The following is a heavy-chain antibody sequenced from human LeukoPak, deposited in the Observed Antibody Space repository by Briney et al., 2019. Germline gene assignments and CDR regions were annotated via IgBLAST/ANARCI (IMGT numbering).Heavy chain of an antibody. CDR1: GYTFSSYY. CDR3: ARGGYYDSSGYYYEAYDAFDI. V-gene: IGHV1-46*01. D-gene: IGHD3-22*01. Sequence: ASVKVSCKASGYTFSSYYVHWVRQAPGQGLEWMGMIIPSDGFTSYAQKFQGRVTMTRDMSTSTVYMELSSLRSDDTAVYYCARGGYYDSSGYYYEAYDAFDIWGQGTMVTVSS. J-gene: IGHJ3*02. CDR2: IIPSDGFT.